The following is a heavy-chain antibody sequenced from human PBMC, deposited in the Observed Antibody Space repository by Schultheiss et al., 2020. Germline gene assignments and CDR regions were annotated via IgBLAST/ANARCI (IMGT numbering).Heavy chain of an antibody. CDR3: ARGGFCSGGSCYFDY. D-gene: IGHD2-15*01. V-gene: IGHV4-38-2*01. CDR2: IYHTGST. Sequence: SETLSLTCAVSGYSISSGYHWGWIRQPPGKGLEWIANIYHTGSTYYNPSLKSRFPISVDKSKNQFSLKLSSLTAADTAVYYCARGGFCSGGSCYFDYWGQGTLVTVSS. J-gene: IGHJ4*02. CDR1: GYSISSGYH.